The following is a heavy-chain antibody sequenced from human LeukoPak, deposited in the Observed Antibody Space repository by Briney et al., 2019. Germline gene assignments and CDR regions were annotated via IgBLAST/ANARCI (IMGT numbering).Heavy chain of an antibody. Sequence: GGSLRLSCAASGFTFSSYWMTWVRQAPGKGLEWVASIKTDGSQKYYVDSVKGRFNISRDNAKNSLYLQMNSLRVDDTATYYCARGLLEWLRLETYYFDYWGQGSQVTVSS. J-gene: IGHJ4*02. D-gene: IGHD3-3*01. CDR2: IKTDGSQK. V-gene: IGHV3-7*01. CDR3: ARGLLEWLRLETYYFDY. CDR1: GFTFSSYW.